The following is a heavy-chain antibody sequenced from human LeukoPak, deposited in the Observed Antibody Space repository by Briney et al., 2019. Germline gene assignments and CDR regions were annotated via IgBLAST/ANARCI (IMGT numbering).Heavy chain of an antibody. D-gene: IGHD1-26*01. CDR3: ARDNKELDY. J-gene: IGHJ4*02. CDR1: GSSISSSSYY. Sequence: SETLSLTCTVSGSSISSSSYYWGWIRQPPGKGLEWIGSIYYSGSTYYNPSLKSRVTISVDTSKNQFSLKLSSVTAADTAVYYCARDNKELDYWGQGTLVTVSS. CDR2: IYYSGST. V-gene: IGHV4-39*07.